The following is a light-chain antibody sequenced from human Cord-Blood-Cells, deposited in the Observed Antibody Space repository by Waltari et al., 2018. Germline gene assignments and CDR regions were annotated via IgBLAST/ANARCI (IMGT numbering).Light chain of an antibody. J-gene: IGKJ3*01. V-gene: IGKV3D-15*01. CDR2: GAS. CDR1: QSVSSN. CDR3: QQYNNWPPFT. Sequence: EIVIPQPPATLSVSPGERATLSCRASQSVSSNLAWYQQKPGQAPRLLIYGASTRATGIPARFSGSGSGTEFTLTISSLQSEDFAVYYCQQYNNWPPFTFGPGTKVDIK.